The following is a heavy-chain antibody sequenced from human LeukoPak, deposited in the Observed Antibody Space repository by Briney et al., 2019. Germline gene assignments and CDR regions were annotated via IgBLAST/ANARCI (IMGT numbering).Heavy chain of an antibody. CDR2: ITPFNGNT. J-gene: IGHJ4*02. Sequence: SVKVSCKASGYTFTYRYLHWVRQAPGQALEWMGWITPFNGNTNYAQKFQDRVTITRDRSMSTAYMELSSLRSEDTAMYYCASQRTTVTTLVYYFDYWGQGTLVTVSS. CDR1: GYTFTYRY. D-gene: IGHD4-17*01. V-gene: IGHV1-45*02. CDR3: ASQRTTVTTLVYYFDY.